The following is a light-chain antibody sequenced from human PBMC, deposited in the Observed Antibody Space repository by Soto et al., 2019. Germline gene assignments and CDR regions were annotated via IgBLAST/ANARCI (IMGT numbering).Light chain of an antibody. V-gene: IGLV2-23*02. CDR1: SSDVGSYNL. J-gene: IGLJ1*01. CDR2: EVN. Sequence: SVLTQPASVSGSPGQSIPISCTGTSSDVGSYNLVSWYQQLPGKAPKVIICEVNKRPSGVSYRFSGSESGNTASLTISGLQTEDEADYYCCSYAGTVAYVFGTGTKVTVL. CDR3: CSYAGTVAYV.